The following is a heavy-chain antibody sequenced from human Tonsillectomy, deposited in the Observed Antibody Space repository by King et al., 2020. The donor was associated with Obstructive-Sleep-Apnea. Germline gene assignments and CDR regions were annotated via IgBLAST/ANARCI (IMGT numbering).Heavy chain of an antibody. V-gene: IGHV5-51*01. CDR3: ARQQSYYYGMDV. J-gene: IGHJ6*02. D-gene: IGHD6-19*01. CDR2: IFPGDSDT. CDR1: GYSFNSYW. Sequence: QLVQSGAAVKKPGESVKISCKHSGYSFNSYWIGWVRQMHGKGLEWMGIIFPGDSDTRYSPSFQGQVTISADKSISTVYLQWSSLKASDTAMYYCARQQSYYYGMDVWGQGTTVIVSS.